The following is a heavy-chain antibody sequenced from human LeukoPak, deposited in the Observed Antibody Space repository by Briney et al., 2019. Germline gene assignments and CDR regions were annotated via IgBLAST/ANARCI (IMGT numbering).Heavy chain of an antibody. Sequence: GESLKSSCKGYGYSFTNSWIGWVRQMPGKGLEWMGIIYPGDSDTRYSPSFQGQVTISADKSISTAYLQWSSLKASDTAIYYCARHPSGTYSPFDYWGQGTLVTVSS. J-gene: IGHJ4*02. V-gene: IGHV5-51*01. CDR3: ARHPSGTYSPFDY. CDR2: IYPGDSDT. CDR1: GYSFTNSW. D-gene: IGHD1-26*01.